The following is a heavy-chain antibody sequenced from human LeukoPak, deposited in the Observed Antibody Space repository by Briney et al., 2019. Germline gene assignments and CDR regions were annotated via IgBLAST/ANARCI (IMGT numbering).Heavy chain of an antibody. CDR3: ARLGYCSSTSCDRGAFDY. D-gene: IGHD2-2*02. CDR2: IYYSGST. Sequence: SETLSLTCTVSGGSISSGTYYWSWIRQPPGKGLEWIGSIYYSGSTYYNPSLKSRVTISVDTSKNQFSLKLSSVTAADTAVYYCARLGYCSSTSCDRGAFDYWGQGTLVTVSS. V-gene: IGHV4-39*01. CDR1: GGSISSGTYY. J-gene: IGHJ4*02.